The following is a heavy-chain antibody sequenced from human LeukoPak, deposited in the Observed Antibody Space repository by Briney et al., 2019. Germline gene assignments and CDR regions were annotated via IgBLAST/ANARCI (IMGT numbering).Heavy chain of an antibody. D-gene: IGHD2/OR15-2a*01. V-gene: IGHV3-7*01. CDR3: ARDQGSIIVVRTTNSFFDL. CDR2: INQDGSEI. J-gene: IGHJ2*01. Sequence: GSLRLSCAASGFTFRNYWMSWVRQAPGKGLEWLANINQDGSEIYYVDSVKGRFTISRDNGKNSLYLQINSLRADDTAVYYCARDQGSIIVVRTTNSFFDLWGRGTLVTVSS. CDR1: GFTFRNYW.